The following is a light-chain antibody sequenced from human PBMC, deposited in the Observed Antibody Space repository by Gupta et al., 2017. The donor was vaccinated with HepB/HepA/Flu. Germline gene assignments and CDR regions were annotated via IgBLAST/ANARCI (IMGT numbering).Light chain of an antibody. CDR3: QSYDSALSTSV. CDR2: GDS. J-gene: IGLJ3*02. CDR1: SSNIGARYD. V-gene: IGLV1-40*01. Sequence: QSVLTQPPSVSGAPGQRVSIPCTGSSSNIGARYDVHWYQQPPGTAPKLLIYGDSNRPSGVPDRFSGSKSGTSASLAITGLQAEDEADYYCQSYDSALSTSVFGGGTKLTVL.